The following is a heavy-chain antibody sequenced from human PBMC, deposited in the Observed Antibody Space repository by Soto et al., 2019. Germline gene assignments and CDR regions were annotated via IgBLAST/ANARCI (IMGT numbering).Heavy chain of an antibody. J-gene: IGHJ5*01. D-gene: IGHD6-13*01. CDR1: EGYFSGYY. Sequence: SETLSLTCTVDEGYFSGYYLSWNRQPPGKGLEWIVEINHSGITNYNPSLKSRVTISVYTSKNRFSLKLNSVTAADTAVYYCERGRVGYSSRGLFDSWGPGTQVTVSS. V-gene: IGHV4-34*01. CDR2: INHSGIT. CDR3: ERGRVGYSSRGLFDS.